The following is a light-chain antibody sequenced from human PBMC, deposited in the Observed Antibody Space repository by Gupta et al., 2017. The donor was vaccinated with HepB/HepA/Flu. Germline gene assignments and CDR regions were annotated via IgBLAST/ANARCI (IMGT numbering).Light chain of an antibody. CDR3: GSYTTSTTLGV. CDR1: SSDVGGYNY. J-gene: IGLJ1*01. CDR2: DVS. Sequence: LTHLAPGPGSPGRRIPIPCTGPSSDVGGYNYVSWYQQHPGKAPKFIISDVSNRPSGVSNRFSGSKSGNTASLTISGLQAEDEADYFCGSYTTSTTLGVFGTGTKVTVL. V-gene: IGLV2-14*03.